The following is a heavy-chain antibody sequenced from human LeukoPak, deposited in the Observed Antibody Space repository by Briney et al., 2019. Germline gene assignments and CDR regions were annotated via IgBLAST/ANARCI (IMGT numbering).Heavy chain of an antibody. J-gene: IGHJ4*02. CDR3: ARRGYCSSTSCRGFDY. Sequence: QPGGSLRLSCAASGFTFSTYCMSWVRQAPGKGLEWVANINRDGSEKYYVDSVKGRFTISRDNAKNSLYLQMNSLRAEDTAVYYCARRGYCSSTSCRGFDYWGQGTLVTVSS. V-gene: IGHV3-7*01. D-gene: IGHD2-2*01. CDR1: GFTFSTYC. CDR2: INRDGSEK.